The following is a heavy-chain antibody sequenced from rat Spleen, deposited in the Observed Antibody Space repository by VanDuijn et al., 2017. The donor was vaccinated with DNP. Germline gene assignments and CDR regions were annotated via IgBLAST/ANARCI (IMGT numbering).Heavy chain of an antibody. D-gene: IGHD1-4*01. CDR2: TNYNGGST. CDR3: ARHVLPLRVWDY. V-gene: IGHV5-22*01. J-gene: IGHJ2*01. Sequence: EVQLVESGGGLVQPGRSLKLSCAASGFTFSDYYMAWVRQAPTKGLEWVAYTNYNGGSTYNGDSVKGRFTISRDNAKSTLYLKMNGLRPEDMATYYCARHVLPLRVWDYWGQGVMVTVSS. CDR1: GFTFSDYY.